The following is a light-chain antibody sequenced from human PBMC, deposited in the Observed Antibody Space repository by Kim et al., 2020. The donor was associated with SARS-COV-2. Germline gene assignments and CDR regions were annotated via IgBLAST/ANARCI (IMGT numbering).Light chain of an antibody. CDR1: QKYSIA. CDR2: DAS. J-gene: IGKJ2*03. V-gene: IGKV3-11*01. CDR3: QQRSNWYS. Sequence: LSLAPGERAPLSCRARQKYSIALAWYQQKPGQSPRLLIYDASNRATGIPARFSGSGSGTDFTLTISSLEPEDFAVYYCQQRSNWYSFGQGTKLEI.